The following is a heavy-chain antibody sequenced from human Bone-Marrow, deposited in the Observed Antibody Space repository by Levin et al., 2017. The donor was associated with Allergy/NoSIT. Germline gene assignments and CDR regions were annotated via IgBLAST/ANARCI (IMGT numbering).Heavy chain of an antibody. CDR1: GFNFNDYA. Sequence: GGSLRLSCAASGFNFNDYAMHWVRQAPGKGLEWVAVIWSDGNDKSFADSVKGRLTISRDNSKNSLFLQMNSLRDEDTAVYYCATDSSRWSPKYYFDYWGQGTLVTVSS. V-gene: IGHV3-33*01. CDR3: ATDSSRWSPKYYFDY. J-gene: IGHJ4*02. D-gene: IGHD3-22*01. CDR2: IWSDGNDK.